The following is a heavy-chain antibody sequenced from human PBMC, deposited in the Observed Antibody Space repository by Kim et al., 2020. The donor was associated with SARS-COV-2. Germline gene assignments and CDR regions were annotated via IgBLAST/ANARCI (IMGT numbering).Heavy chain of an antibody. D-gene: IGHD6-13*01. J-gene: IGHJ5*02. V-gene: IGHV4-59*08. Sequence: NYHPSLKSRVTISVDTSKNQFSLRMSSVTAADTAVYYCARHIAAAGWFDPWGQGTLVTVSS. CDR3: ARHIAAAGWFDP.